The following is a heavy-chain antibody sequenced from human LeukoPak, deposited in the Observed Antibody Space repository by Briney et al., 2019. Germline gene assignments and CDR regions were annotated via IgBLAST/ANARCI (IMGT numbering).Heavy chain of an antibody. CDR2: IYYSGST. Sequence: PSETLSLTCTVSGGSISSYYWSWIRQPPGKGLEWIGYIYYSGSTNYNPSLKSRVTISVDTSKNQFSLKLSSVTAADTAVYYCARHEQLEQLVIGYFDYWGQGTVVSVSS. D-gene: IGHD6-13*01. CDR1: GGSISSYY. J-gene: IGHJ4*02. CDR3: ARHEQLEQLVIGYFDY. V-gene: IGHV4-59*08.